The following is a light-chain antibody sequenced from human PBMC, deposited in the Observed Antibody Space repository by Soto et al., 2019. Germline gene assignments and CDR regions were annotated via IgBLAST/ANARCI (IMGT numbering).Light chain of an antibody. CDR1: QSVSSSY. J-gene: IGKJ5*01. CDR3: QQRSNWPT. CDR2: DAS. Sequence: EIVLTQSPATLSLSPGDRATLSCMASQSVSSSYLAWYQQKPGQAPRLLIYDASNRATGIPARFSGSGSGTDFTLTISSLEPEDFAVYYCQQRSNWPTFGQGTRLEIK. V-gene: IGKV3-11*01.